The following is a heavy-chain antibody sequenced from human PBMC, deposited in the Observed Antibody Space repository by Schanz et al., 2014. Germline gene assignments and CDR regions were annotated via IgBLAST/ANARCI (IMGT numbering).Heavy chain of an antibody. CDR1: GYTFTSDS. V-gene: IGHV1-46*01. D-gene: IGHD3-22*01. Sequence: QVQLVQSGAEVKKPGASVKVSCKASGYTFTSDSMHWVRQAPGQGLEWMGIINLSGGSTNNAQKFQGRLTMTRNTSISTAYMELSSLRSEDTAVYYCAREVGLYDRGWFDPWGQGTLVTVSS. CDR2: INLSGGST. J-gene: IGHJ5*02. CDR3: AREVGLYDRGWFDP.